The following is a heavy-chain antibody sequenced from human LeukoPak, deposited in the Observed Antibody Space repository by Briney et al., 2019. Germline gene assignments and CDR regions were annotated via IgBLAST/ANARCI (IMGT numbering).Heavy chain of an antibody. V-gene: IGHV4-59*02. CDR3: ARGLSNFDY. Sequence: PSVTLSLTCSVSGASVSSYYWSWIRQPPGKGLEWIGYIYYSGSTNYNPSLKSRVTISVDTSNNQFSLKLTSVTAADTAVYYCARGLSNFDYWGQGTLVTVSS. J-gene: IGHJ4*02. CDR1: GASVSSYY. D-gene: IGHD3-10*01. CDR2: IYYSGST.